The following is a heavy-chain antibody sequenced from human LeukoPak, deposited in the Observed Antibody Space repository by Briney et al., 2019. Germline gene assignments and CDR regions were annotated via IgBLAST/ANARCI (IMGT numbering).Heavy chain of an antibody. CDR2: IYPGDSDT. J-gene: IGHJ4*02. CDR3: ARRTYYYGSGSYSNPLFDY. V-gene: IGHV5-51*01. D-gene: IGHD3-10*01. Sequence: GESLKISCKGSGYSFTSYWIGWVRQMPGKGLEWMGIIYPGDSDTRYSPSFQGQVTISADKSNSTAYLQWSSLKASDTAMYYCARRTYYYGSGSYSNPLFDYWGQGTLVTVSS. CDR1: GYSFTSYW.